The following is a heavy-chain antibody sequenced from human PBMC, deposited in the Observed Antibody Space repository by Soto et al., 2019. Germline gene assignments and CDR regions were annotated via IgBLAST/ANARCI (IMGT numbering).Heavy chain of an antibody. CDR2: INPSGGST. Sequence: AAAKVSCKASGYTFTSYYMHWVRQAPGQGLEWMGIINPSGGSTSYAQKFQGRVTMTRDTSTSTVCMELSSLRSEDTAVYYCARERELNYFDYWGQGTLVTVSS. CDR1: GYTFTSYY. CDR3: ARERELNYFDY. J-gene: IGHJ4*02. V-gene: IGHV1-46*01. D-gene: IGHD1-26*01.